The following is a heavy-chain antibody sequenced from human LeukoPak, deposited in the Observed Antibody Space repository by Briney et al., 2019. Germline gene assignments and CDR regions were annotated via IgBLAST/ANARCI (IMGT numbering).Heavy chain of an antibody. V-gene: IGHV1-69*13. CDR1: GGTFSSYA. CDR2: IIPIFGTA. CDR3: ARAPTERYCSGGSCYSWFDP. D-gene: IGHD2-15*01. J-gene: IGHJ5*02. Sequence: SVKVSCKASGGTFSSYAISWVRQAPGQGLEWMGGIIPIFGTANYAQKFQGRVTITADESTSTAYMEQSSLRSEDTAVYYCARAPTERYCSGGSCYSWFDPWGQGTLVTVSS.